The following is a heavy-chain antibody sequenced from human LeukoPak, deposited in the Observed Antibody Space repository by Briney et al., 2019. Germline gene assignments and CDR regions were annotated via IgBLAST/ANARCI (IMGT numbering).Heavy chain of an antibody. CDR1: GGSISSGSYY. V-gene: IGHV4-61*02. CDR2: IYTSGST. D-gene: IGHD2-2*01. J-gene: IGHJ4*01. Sequence: SQTLSLTCTVSGGSISSGSYYWSWIRQPAGKGLEWIGRIYTSGSTNYNPSLKSRVTISVDTSKNQFSLKLSSVTAADTAVYYCARIGHDLYQTFDFWGNGNLITVSS. CDR3: ARIGHDLYQTFDF.